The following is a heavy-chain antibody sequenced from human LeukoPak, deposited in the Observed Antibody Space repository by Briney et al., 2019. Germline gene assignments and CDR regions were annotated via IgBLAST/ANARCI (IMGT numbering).Heavy chain of an antibody. CDR2: ISYDGSNK. V-gene: IGHV3-30*18. CDR1: GFNFTKYE. CDR3: AKEYEVVPAAMLAPIDY. J-gene: IGHJ4*02. D-gene: IGHD2-2*01. Sequence: PGRSLRLSCAASGFNFTKYELHWVRQAPGKGLEWVAVISYDGSNKYYADSVKGRFTISRDNSKNTLYLQMNSLRAEDTAVYYCAKEYEVVPAAMLAPIDYWGQGTLVTVSS.